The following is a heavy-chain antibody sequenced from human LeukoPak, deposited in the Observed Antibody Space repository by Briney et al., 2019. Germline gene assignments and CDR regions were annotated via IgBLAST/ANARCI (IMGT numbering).Heavy chain of an antibody. CDR1: GFTFSSYA. V-gene: IGHV3-30-3*01. J-gene: IGHJ2*01. D-gene: IGHD2/OR15-2a*01. Sequence: GGSLRLSCAASGFTFSSYAMHWVRQAPGKGLEWVAVISYDGSNKYYADSVKGRFTISRDNSKNTLYLQMDSLRVEDTAVYYCARDFDDYFGYFDLWGRGTLVTVSS. CDR3: ARDFDDYFGYFDL. CDR2: ISYDGSNK.